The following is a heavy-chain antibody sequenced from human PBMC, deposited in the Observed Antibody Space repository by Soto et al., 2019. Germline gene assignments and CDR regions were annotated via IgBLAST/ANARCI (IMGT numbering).Heavy chain of an antibody. D-gene: IGHD5-12*01. CDR2: ISWNSGSI. CDR1: GFTFDDYA. J-gene: IGHJ4*02. Sequence: SLRLSCAASGFTFDDYAMHWVRQAPGKGLEWVSGISWNSGSIGYADNVKGRFTISRDNSKNTLYLQMNSLRAEDTAIYYCAKGGYTSPLDYWGLGTLVTVSS. V-gene: IGHV3-9*01. CDR3: AKGGYTSPLDY.